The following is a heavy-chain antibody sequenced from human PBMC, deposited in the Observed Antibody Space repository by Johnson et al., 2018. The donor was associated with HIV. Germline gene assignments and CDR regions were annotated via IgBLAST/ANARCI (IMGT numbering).Heavy chain of an antibody. J-gene: IGHJ3*01. Sequence: MMLVESGGGVVQPGGSLRLYCAVSGFTFTDHYMDWVRQAPGKGLEWVGRIRNKANSYTTEYAASVKGRFTIFRDDSKNSLYLQMNSLSGEDIAQYYCVRDQGSGWPTNAFDFWGQGTKVTVSS. D-gene: IGHD6-19*01. V-gene: IGHV3-72*01. CDR3: VRDQGSGWPTNAFDF. CDR2: IRNKANSYTT. CDR1: GFTFTDHY.